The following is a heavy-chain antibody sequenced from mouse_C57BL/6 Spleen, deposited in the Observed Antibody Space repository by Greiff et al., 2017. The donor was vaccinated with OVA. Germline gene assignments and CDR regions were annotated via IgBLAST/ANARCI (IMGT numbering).Heavy chain of an antibody. D-gene: IGHD2-3*01. CDR1: GYAFTNYL. CDR3: ARRDGYYSFAY. V-gene: IGHV1-54*01. J-gene: IGHJ3*01. CDR2: INPGSGGT. Sequence: VQLKESGAELVRPGTSVKVSCKASGYAFTNYLIEWVKQRPGQGLEWIGVINPGSGGTNYNEKFKGKATLTADKSSSTAYMQLSSLTSEDSAVYFCARRDGYYSFAYWGQGTLVTVSA.